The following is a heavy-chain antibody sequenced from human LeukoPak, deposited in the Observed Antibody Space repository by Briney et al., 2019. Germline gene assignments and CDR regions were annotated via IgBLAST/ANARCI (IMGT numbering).Heavy chain of an antibody. Sequence: PGGSLRLSCAASGFSFSNYGMHWVRQAPGKGLEWVSSITSSGTGTFYADSVKGRFTISRDNSESTLYLQMNSLRAEDTAVYYCAKDRPNYYDSSGHYYRRNGDYWGQGTLVTVSS. V-gene: IGHV3-23*01. J-gene: IGHJ4*02. CDR3: AKDRPNYYDSSGHYYRRNGDY. D-gene: IGHD3-22*01. CDR2: ITSSGTGT. CDR1: GFSFSNYG.